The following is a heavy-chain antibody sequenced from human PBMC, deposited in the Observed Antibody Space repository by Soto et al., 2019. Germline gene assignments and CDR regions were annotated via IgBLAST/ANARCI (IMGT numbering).Heavy chain of an antibody. CDR1: GFTFSSYD. CDR2: IGTAGDT. J-gene: IGHJ2*01. Sequence: EVQLVESGGGLVQPGGSLRLSCAASGFTFSSYDMHWVRQATGKGLEWVSAIGTAGDTYYPGSVKGRFTISRENAKNSLYLQMNGLRAGDTAVYYCARGTNFSSSSEYFDLWGRGTLVTVSS. D-gene: IGHD6-13*01. V-gene: IGHV3-13*01. CDR3: ARGTNFSSSSEYFDL.